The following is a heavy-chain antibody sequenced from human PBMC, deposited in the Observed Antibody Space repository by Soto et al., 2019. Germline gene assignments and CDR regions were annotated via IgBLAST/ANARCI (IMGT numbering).Heavy chain of an antibody. V-gene: IGHV1-8*01. CDR3: ARGGGSDIVATVYYYYYYMDV. D-gene: IGHD5-12*01. CDR1: GYTFTSYD. CDR2: MNPNSGNT. J-gene: IGHJ6*03. Sequence: ASVKVSCKASGYTFTSYDINWVRQATGQGLEWMGWMNPNSGNTGYAQKFQGRVTMTRNTSISTAYMELSSLRSEDTAVYYCARGGGSDIVATVYYYYYYMDVWGKGTTVTVSS.